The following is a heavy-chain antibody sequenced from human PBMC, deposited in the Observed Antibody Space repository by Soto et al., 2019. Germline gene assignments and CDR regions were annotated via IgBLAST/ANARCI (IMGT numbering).Heavy chain of an antibody. V-gene: IGHV1-69*12. Sequence: QVQLVQSGAEVKKPGSSVKVSCKASGGTFSSYAISWVRQAPGQGLEWMGGIIPIFGTANYAQKCQGRVTITADESTSTAYMELSSLRSEDTAVYYCARDRYNWNYVGYFDYWGQGTLVTVSS. D-gene: IGHD1-7*01. CDR2: IIPIFGTA. CDR1: GGTFSSYA. J-gene: IGHJ4*02. CDR3: ARDRYNWNYVGYFDY.